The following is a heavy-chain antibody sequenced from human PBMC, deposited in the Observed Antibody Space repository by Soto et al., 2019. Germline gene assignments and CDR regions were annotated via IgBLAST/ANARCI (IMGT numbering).Heavy chain of an antibody. J-gene: IGHJ3*02. CDR3: AREYPWRAFDI. CDR1: GGSISSYY. CDR2: IYYSGST. D-gene: IGHD3-3*01. Sequence: PSETLSLTCTVSGGSISSYYWSWIRQPPGKGLEWIGYIYYSGSTNYNPSLKSRVNISVDTSKNQFSLKLSSVTAADTAVYYCAREYPWRAFDIWGQGTMVTVSS. V-gene: IGHV4-59*01.